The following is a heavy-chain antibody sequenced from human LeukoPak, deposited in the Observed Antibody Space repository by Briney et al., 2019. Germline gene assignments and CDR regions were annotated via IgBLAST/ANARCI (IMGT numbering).Heavy chain of an antibody. CDR1: GGSFSSSNYY. J-gene: IGHJ3*01. V-gene: IGHV4-39*02. CDR3: ARESLDDYGGIDAFDF. CDR2: IYYSGST. Sequence: SETLSLTCTVSGGSFSSSNYYWGWIRQPPGKGLEWIGSIYYSGSTYYNPSLKSRVTISVDTSKNHFSLRLSSVTAADTAVYYCARESLDDYGGIDAFDFWGQGTMVTVSS. D-gene: IGHD4-23*01.